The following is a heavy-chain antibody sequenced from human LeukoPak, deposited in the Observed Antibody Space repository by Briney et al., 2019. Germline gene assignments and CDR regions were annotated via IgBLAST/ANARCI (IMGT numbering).Heavy chain of an antibody. J-gene: IGHJ2*01. CDR1: GYTFTGYY. CDR2: INPNSGGT. V-gene: IGHV1-2*02. CDR3: ARQTGNYFDL. Sequence: ASVKVSCKASGYTFTGYYIHWVRQAPGQGLEWMGWINPNSGGTNYAQKFQGRVTMTRDTSISTAYMELSRLRSDDTAMYYCARQTGNYFDLWGRGTLVTVSS.